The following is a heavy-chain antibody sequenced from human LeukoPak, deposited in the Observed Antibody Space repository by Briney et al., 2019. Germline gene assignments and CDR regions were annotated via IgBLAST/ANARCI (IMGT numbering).Heavy chain of an antibody. CDR3: ATNYDILTGYDDRIDY. J-gene: IGHJ4*02. D-gene: IGHD3-9*01. CDR2: IIPIFGTA. CDR1: GGTFSSYA. V-gene: IGHV1-69*13. Sequence: GASVKVSCKASGGTFSSYAISWVRQAPGRGLEWMGGIIPIFGTANYAQKFQGRVTITADESTSTAYMELSSLRSEDTAVYYCATNYDILTGYDDRIDYWGQGTLVTVSS.